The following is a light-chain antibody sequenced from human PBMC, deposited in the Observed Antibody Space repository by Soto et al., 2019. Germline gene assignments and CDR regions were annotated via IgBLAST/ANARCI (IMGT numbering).Light chain of an antibody. CDR3: QQYGSSPRT. CDR1: QSLSSSQ. J-gene: IGKJ1*01. CDR2: DAS. V-gene: IGKV3-20*01. Sequence: EIVLTQSPGSLCLYPGERATLSCTPSQSLSSSQLAWSQQTPGQAPRLLIHDASSRATGISDRFTGSGSGTDFTLTITTLEPEDFAVYYCQQYGSSPRTFGLGTKVDI.